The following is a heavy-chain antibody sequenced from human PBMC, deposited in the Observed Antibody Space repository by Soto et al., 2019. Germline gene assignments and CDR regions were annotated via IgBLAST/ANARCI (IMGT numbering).Heavy chain of an antibody. V-gene: IGHV4-59*01. CDR2: IYYSGST. J-gene: IGHJ5*02. Sequence: SETLSLTCTVSGGSISSYYWSWIRQPPGKGLEWIGYIYYSGSTNYNPSLKSRVTISVDTSKNQFSLKLSSVTAADTAVYYCARDRSMIVVRRDFWFDPWGQGTLVTVSS. CDR3: ARDRSMIVVRRDFWFDP. D-gene: IGHD3-22*01. CDR1: GGSISSYY.